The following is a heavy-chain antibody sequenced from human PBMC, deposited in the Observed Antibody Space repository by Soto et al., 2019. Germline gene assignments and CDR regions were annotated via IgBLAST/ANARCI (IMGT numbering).Heavy chain of an antibody. Sequence: QVQLVQSVSEVKKPGSSVKVSCKASGGTFSSYAISWVRQAPGQGLEWMGGIIPIFGTANYAQKFQGRVTINADESTSTAYMELSRLRSEDTAVYYCAREKDHDYSINYAFDIWGQGTMVTVSS. J-gene: IGHJ3*02. CDR2: IIPIFGTA. D-gene: IGHD4-4*01. CDR3: AREKDHDYSINYAFDI. CDR1: GGTFSSYA. V-gene: IGHV1-69*01.